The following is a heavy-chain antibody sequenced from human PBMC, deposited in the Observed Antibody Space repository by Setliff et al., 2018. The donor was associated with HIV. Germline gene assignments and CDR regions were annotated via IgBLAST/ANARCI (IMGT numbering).Heavy chain of an antibody. V-gene: IGHV1-24*01. CDR3: ATMPYADTSPFTYSSSWYVPFDY. J-gene: IGHJ4*02. D-gene: IGHD6-13*01. CDR2: FDPEDGET. CDR1: GYTLTELS. Sequence: VASVKVSCKVSGYTLTELSMHWVRQAPGKGLEWMGGFDPEDGETIYAQEFQGRVTMTEDTSTDTAYMELSSLRSEDTAVYYCATMPYADTSPFTYSSSWYVPFDYLGQGTLVTVSS.